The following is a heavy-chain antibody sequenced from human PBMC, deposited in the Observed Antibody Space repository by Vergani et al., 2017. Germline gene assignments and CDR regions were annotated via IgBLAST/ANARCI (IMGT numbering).Heavy chain of an antibody. D-gene: IGHD3-10*01. J-gene: IGHJ5*02. CDR1: GGSISSGDYY. CDR3: ARDLGYYGSGSYFWFDP. V-gene: IGHV4-30-4*01. CDR2: IYYSGST. Sequence: QVQLQESGPGLVKPSQTLSLTCTVSGGSISSGDYYWSWIRQPPGKGLEWIGYIYYSGSTYYNPSLKSRVTISVDTSKNQFSLKLSSVTAAGTAVYYCARDLGYYGSGSYFWFDPWGQGTLVTVSS.